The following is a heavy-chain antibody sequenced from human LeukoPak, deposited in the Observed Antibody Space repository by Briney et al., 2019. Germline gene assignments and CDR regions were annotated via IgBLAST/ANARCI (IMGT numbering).Heavy chain of an antibody. D-gene: IGHD2-2*01. CDR1: GFTFSNYA. V-gene: IGHV3-23*01. J-gene: IGHJ1*01. Sequence: GGSLRLSCAASGFTFSNYAMSWVRQAPGKGLEWVSAVSTSGTGTYYADSVKGRFTISRDNSKNTLYLHMNSLRAEDTAIYFCAKDPANQLLYPAHFSHWGQGTLVTVSS. CDR2: VSTSGTGT. CDR3: AKDPANQLLYPAHFSH.